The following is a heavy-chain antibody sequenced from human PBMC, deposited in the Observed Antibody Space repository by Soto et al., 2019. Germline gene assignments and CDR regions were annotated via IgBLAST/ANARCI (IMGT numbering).Heavy chain of an antibody. CDR3: SGSRRSGYYLFDY. D-gene: IGHD3-3*01. CDR1: GGSIRNGDYY. V-gene: IGHV4-30-4*03. CDR2: IYHSGTT. Sequence: TLSLNCTVSGGSIRNGDYYWSWIRQTPGKGLEWIGSIYHSGTTHNNPSLKSPVTMSVDKSKNQFSLKLSSVTAADTAVYYCSGSRRSGYYLFDYWGQGTLVTVSS. J-gene: IGHJ4*02.